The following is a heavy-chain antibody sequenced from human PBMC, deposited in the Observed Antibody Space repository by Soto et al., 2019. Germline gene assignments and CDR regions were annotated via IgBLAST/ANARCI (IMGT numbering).Heavy chain of an antibody. D-gene: IGHD3-10*01. Sequence: GWSLRLSCAASGFPFGTTDMSWVRQAPGEGLEWASTIDGSGGITFYADSVKGRFTISRDNSRNTVYLQMNSLRGDDTALYYCVKNSGWFNTWGQGALVTVSS. CDR3: VKNSGWFNT. CDR1: GFPFGTTD. J-gene: IGHJ5*02. CDR2: IDGSGGIT. V-gene: IGHV3-23*01.